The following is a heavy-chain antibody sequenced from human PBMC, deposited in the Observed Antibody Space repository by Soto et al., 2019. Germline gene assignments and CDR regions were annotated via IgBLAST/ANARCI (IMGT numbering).Heavy chain of an antibody. J-gene: IGHJ4*02. Sequence: SVKVSCKASGGTFSSYTISWVRLAPGQGLERMGRIIPILGIANYAQKFQGRVTITADKSTSTAYMELSSLRSEDTAVYYCARDRSSAGYSSSWYELALVDYWGQGTLVTVSS. D-gene: IGHD6-13*01. CDR1: GGTFSSYT. V-gene: IGHV1-69*04. CDR2: IIPILGIA. CDR3: ARDRSSAGYSSSWYELALVDY.